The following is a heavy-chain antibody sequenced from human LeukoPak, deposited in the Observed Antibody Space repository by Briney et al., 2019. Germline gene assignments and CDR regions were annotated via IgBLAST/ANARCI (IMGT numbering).Heavy chain of an antibody. V-gene: IGHV3-21*01. J-gene: IGHJ1*01. CDR1: GFTFSSYA. CDR2: ISSSSSYI. CDR3: ARDSQYTSFQH. D-gene: IGHD2-2*02. Sequence: PGGSLRLSCAASGFTFSSYAMSWVRQAPGKGLEWVSAISSSSSYIYYADSVKGRFTISRDNAKNSLYLQMNSLRAEDTAVYYCARDSQYTSFQHWGQGTLVTVSS.